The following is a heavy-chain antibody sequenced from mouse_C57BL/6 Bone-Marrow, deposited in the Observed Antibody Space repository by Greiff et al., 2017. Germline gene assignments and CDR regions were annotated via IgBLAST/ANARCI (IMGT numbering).Heavy chain of an antibody. J-gene: IGHJ1*03. V-gene: IGHV14-4*01. Sequence: EVKLMESGAELVRPGASVKLSCTASGFNIKDDYMHWVKQRPEQGLEWIGWIDPENGDTEYASKFQGKATITADTSSNTAYLQLSSLTSEDTAVYYCTLVYYYGSSSYFDVWGTGTTVTVSS. CDR3: TLVYYYGSSSYFDV. D-gene: IGHD1-1*01. CDR2: IDPENGDT. CDR1: GFNIKDDY.